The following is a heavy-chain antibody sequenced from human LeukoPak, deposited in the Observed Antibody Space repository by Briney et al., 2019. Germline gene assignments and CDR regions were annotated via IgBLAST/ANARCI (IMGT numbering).Heavy chain of an antibody. CDR1: GLTFSDYY. CDR2: ISSSGSTI. CDR3: ASALSSNSLFDY. D-gene: IGHD4-23*01. Sequence: GGSLRLSCAASGLTFSDYYMSWIRQAPGKGLEWVSYISSSGSTIYYADSVKGRFTISRDSAKNSLYLQMDSLRAEDTAVYYCASALSSNSLFDYWGQGTLVTVSS. J-gene: IGHJ4*02. V-gene: IGHV3-11*04.